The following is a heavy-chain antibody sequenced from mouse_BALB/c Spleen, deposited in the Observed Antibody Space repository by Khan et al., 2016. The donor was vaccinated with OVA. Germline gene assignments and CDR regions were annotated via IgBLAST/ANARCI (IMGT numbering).Heavy chain of an antibody. CDR2: IDPVNGNT. J-gene: IGHJ2*01. CDR3: PRSILLYVDC. Sequence: VQLTPAGTELVRPGALVRLSCTASGFNINGYYIQWVRPRPDQGLEWIGWIDPVNGNTIYDPKFQGKARITADPSSNTAYLQLSSLTSEDTAVYYGPRSILLYVDCWGQGTTLTVSS. V-gene: IGHV14-1*02. CDR1: GFNINGYY.